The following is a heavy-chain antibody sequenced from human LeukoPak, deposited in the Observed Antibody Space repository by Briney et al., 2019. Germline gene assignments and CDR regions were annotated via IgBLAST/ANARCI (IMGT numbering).Heavy chain of an antibody. J-gene: IGHJ4*02. CDR2: IYYSGTT. CDR1: GGSISSYY. D-gene: IGHD6-13*01. V-gene: IGHV4-59*08. Sequence: SETLSLTCTVSGGSISSYYWSWIRQPPGKGLEWIGYIYYSGTTNYNPSLKSRVTISVDMSKNQFSLKLTSVTAADTAVYYCARHMFRSSHFGYWGQGTLVTVSS. CDR3: ARHMFRSSHFGY.